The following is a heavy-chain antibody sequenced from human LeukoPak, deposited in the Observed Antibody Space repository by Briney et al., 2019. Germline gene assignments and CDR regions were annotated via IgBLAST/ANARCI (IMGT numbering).Heavy chain of an antibody. CDR3: ARARNYYDF. J-gene: IGHJ4*02. CDR2: IYHSGST. CDR1: GGSISSGGYS. Sequence: SETLSLTCAVSGGSISSGGYSWSWIRKPPGKGLEWIGYIYHSGSTYYNPSLKSRVTISVDRSKNQFSLKLSSVTAADTAVYYCARARNYYDFWGQGTLVTVSS. V-gene: IGHV4-30-2*01. D-gene: IGHD3-22*01.